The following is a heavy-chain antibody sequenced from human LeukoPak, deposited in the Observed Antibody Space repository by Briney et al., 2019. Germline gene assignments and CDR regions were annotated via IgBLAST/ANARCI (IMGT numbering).Heavy chain of an antibody. D-gene: IGHD2-2*02. CDR2: ISGSGDST. J-gene: IGHJ4*02. CDR1: GFTFSSYA. CDR3: AETYRYCSSTSCYNY. V-gene: IGHV3-23*01. Sequence: GGSLRLSCAASGFTFSSYAMSWVRQAPGKGLGWVSGISGSGDSTYYADSVKGRFTISRDNSKNTLYLQMNSLRAEDTAVYYCAETYRYCSSTSCYNYWGQGTLVTVSS.